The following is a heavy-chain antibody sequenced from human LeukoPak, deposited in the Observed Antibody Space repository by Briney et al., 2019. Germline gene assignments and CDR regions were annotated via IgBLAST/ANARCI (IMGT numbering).Heavy chain of an antibody. Sequence: SETLSLTCAVDGGSFSGYYWSWIRQPPAKGLEWIGEISHSRSTNYNPSLKSRVTISVDTSKNQFSLKLSSVTAADTAVYYCAAQYSGYVRLDYWGQGTLVTVSS. D-gene: IGHD5-12*01. CDR2: ISHSRST. J-gene: IGHJ4*02. V-gene: IGHV4-34*01. CDR1: GGSFSGYY. CDR3: AAQYSGYVRLDY.